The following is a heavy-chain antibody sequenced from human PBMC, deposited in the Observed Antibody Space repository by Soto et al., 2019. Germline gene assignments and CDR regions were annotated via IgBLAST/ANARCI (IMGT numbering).Heavy chain of an antibody. D-gene: IGHD5-18*01. V-gene: IGHV3-30*18. Sequence: PGGSLRLSCAASGFTFSSYGMHWVRQAPGKGLEWVAVISYDGSNKYFADYVKGRFTLSRDNSKNTLYLQMNSLRPEDTAVYFCAKDSRNTYGYIDYWGQGTLVTVSS. CDR2: ISYDGSNK. CDR1: GFTFSSYG. J-gene: IGHJ4*02. CDR3: AKDSRNTYGYIDY.